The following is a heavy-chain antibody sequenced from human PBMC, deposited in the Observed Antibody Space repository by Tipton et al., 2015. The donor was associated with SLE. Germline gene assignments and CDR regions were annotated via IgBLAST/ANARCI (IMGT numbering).Heavy chain of an antibody. V-gene: IGHV4-59*01. D-gene: IGHD5-12*01. CDR1: GGSISSYY. CDR3: ATSGYYSWSWFDP. Sequence: TLSLTCTVSGGSISSYYWSWIRQPPGKGLEWIGYIYYSGSTNYNPSLKSRVTISVDTSKNQFSLRMSSVTAADTAVYYCATSGYYSWSWFDPWGQGPPVPVSS. CDR2: IYYSGST. J-gene: IGHJ5*02.